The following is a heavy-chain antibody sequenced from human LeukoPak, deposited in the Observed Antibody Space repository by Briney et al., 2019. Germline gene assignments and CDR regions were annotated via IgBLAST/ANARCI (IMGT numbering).Heavy chain of an antibody. CDR3: ARDLGLSLDY. CDR2: VFTDGSS. Sequence: PSETLSLTCGVSGGPIRGYYWSWIRQPAGKGLEWIGRVFTDGSSNYNPSLKSRVTMSVDTSNNQFSLKLSSVTAADTAVYYCARDLGLSLDYWGQGTLVTVSS. D-gene: IGHD3-16*01. J-gene: IGHJ4*02. CDR1: GGPIRGYY. V-gene: IGHV4-4*07.